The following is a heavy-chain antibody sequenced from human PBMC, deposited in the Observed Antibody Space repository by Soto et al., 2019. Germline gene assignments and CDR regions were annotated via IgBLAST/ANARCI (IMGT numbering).Heavy chain of an antibody. CDR1: GFTFSSYW. D-gene: IGHD4-17*01. V-gene: IGHV3-74*01. Sequence: GGSLRLSCAVSGFTFSSYWMHWVRQAPGKGLVWVSCLKSGGSGTNYADSVKGRFTISRDNVKNSLYLQMNSLRAEDTAVYYCARERLVNWFDPWGQGTLVTVSS. CDR3: ARERLVNWFDP. CDR2: LKSGGSGT. J-gene: IGHJ5*02.